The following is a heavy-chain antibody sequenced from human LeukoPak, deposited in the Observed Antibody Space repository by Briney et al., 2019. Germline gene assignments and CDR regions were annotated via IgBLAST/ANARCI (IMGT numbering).Heavy chain of an antibody. J-gene: IGHJ4*02. CDR1: GLTFSNSA. CDR3: ARGGKCSDGKCYLIDY. V-gene: IGHV3-30*04. D-gene: IGHD2-15*01. Sequence: GGSLRLSCVASGLTFSNSAMHWVRQAPGKGLERVAIMSFDGSHERYGDSVKGRFTLSRDNSKNTLYLQINSLRTEDTAVYYCARGGKCSDGKCYLIDYWGQGTLVTVSS. CDR2: MSFDGSHE.